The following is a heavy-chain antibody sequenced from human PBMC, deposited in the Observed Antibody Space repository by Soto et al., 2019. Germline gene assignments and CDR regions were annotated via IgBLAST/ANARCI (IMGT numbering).Heavy chain of an antibody. CDR1: GGTFSSYA. Sequence: SVKVSCKASGGTFSSYAISWVRQAPGQGLEWMGGIIPIFGTANYAQKFQGRVTITADESTSTAYMELSSLRSEDTAVYYCARRIYYGSGTNYYGMDVRGQGTTVTVSS. J-gene: IGHJ6*02. D-gene: IGHD3-10*01. CDR2: IIPIFGTA. V-gene: IGHV1-69*13. CDR3: ARRIYYGSGTNYYGMDV.